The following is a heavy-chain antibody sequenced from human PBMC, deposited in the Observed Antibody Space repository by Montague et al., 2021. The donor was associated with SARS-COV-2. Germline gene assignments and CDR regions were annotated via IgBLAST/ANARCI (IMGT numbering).Heavy chain of an antibody. J-gene: IGHJ4*02. Sequence: SETLSLTCTVSGDSMNNYYWCWIRQPPGTGLERIGYINYSGSTHYNPSLQSRVTLSKDTSKNQFSLRLTSVTAADTAMYFCARAPIYRSSWYAYFDYWGQGTLVTVSS. D-gene: IGHD6-13*01. V-gene: IGHV4-59*01. CDR3: ARAPIYRSSWYAYFDY. CDR2: INYSGST. CDR1: GDSMNNYY.